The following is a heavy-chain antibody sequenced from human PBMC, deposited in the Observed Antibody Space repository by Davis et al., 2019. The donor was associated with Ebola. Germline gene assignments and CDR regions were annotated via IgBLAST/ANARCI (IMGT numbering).Heavy chain of an antibody. J-gene: IGHJ4*02. CDR1: GGSISSHY. Sequence: MPGGSLRLSCTVSGGSISSHYWSWVRQPPGKGLEWIADINYSGRTNYNPSLASRVTISIATSKNQFSLNLNPVTASDTAVYYCARVGGDGSSHLEGLDSWGRGTLVTVSS. CDR3: ARVGGDGSSHLEGLDS. D-gene: IGHD3-16*01. CDR2: INYSGRT. V-gene: IGHV4-59*11.